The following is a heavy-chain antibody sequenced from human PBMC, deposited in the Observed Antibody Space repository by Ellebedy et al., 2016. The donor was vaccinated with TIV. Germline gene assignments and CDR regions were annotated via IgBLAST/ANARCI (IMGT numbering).Heavy chain of an antibody. CDR2: INHSGST. CDR1: GGSFSGYY. CDR3: ARGLPRYPSVSSYYGMDV. D-gene: IGHD1-1*01. J-gene: IGHJ6*02. Sequence: SETLSLTXAVYGGSFSGYYWSWIRQPPGKGLEWIGEINHSGSTNYNPSLKSRVTISVDTSKNQFSLKLSSVTAADTAVYYCARGLPRYPSVSSYYGMDVWGQGTTVTVSS. V-gene: IGHV4-34*01.